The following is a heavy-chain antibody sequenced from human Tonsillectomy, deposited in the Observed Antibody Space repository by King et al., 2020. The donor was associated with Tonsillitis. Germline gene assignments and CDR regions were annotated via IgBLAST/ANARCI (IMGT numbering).Heavy chain of an antibody. CDR3: ANERLPCGGDCYPTGNDAFDI. Sequence: VQLVESGGGLVQPGRSLRLSCAASGFPFDDYGMHWVRQAPGKGLEWVSGISWNSGSIGYADSLKGRFTISRDNAKNSLYLQMNSLRAEDTALYYCANERLPCGGDCYPTGNDAFDIWGQGAMVTVSS. V-gene: IGHV3-9*01. CDR2: ISWNSGSI. CDR1: GFPFDDYG. J-gene: IGHJ3*02. D-gene: IGHD2-21*02.